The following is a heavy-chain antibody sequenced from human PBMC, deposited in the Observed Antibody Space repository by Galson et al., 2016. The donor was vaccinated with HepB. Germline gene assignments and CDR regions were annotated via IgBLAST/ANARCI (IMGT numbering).Heavy chain of an antibody. CDR1: GGSLSSYA. Sequence: SVKVSCKASGGSLSSYAINWVRQAPGQGLEWMGRIIPTFNTTKYAQKIQGRVTITADKSTRTAYMELTSLRSEDTAIYYWARTIFDPITVTIMKIDDWGQGTLVTVSS. J-gene: IGHJ4*02. CDR2: IIPTFNTT. V-gene: IGHV1-69*06. CDR3: ARTIFDPITVTIMKIDD. D-gene: IGHD3-3*01.